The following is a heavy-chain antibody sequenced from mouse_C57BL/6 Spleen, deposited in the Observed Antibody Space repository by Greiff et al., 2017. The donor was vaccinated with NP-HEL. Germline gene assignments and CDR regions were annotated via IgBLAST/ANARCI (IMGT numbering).Heavy chain of an antibody. J-gene: IGHJ4*01. Sequence: VQLQQPGAELVKPGASVKLSCKASGYTFTSYWMHWVTQRPGQGLEWIGMIHPNSGSTNYNEKFKSKATLTVDKSSSTAYMQLSSLTSEDSAVYYCARSLLIAMDYWGQGTSVTVSS. CDR2: IHPNSGST. CDR1: GYTFTSYW. D-gene: IGHD6-2*01. CDR3: ARSLLIAMDY. V-gene: IGHV1-64*01.